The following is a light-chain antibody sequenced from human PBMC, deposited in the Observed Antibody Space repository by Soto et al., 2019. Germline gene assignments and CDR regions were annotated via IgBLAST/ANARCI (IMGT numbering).Light chain of an antibody. CDR3: QQYDRWYT. Sequence: DIQMTQSPSTLPASVGDRVTITCRASQSISSWLAWYQQKPGKAPKLLIYKASILKSGVPSRFSGSGTGTEFTLTISSLQSDDFATYYCQQYDRWYTVRQGTKLEI. CDR2: KAS. V-gene: IGKV1-5*03. J-gene: IGKJ2*01. CDR1: QSISSW.